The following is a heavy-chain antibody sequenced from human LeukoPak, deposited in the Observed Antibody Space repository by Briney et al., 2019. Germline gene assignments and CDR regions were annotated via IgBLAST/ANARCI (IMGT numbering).Heavy chain of an antibody. D-gene: IGHD3-9*01. V-gene: IGHV1-8*01. CDR2: MNPNSVKT. Sequence: GASVTVSCKASGYTFSTYDINWVRQVTGQGPEWMGWMNPNSVKTGYSQKFQGRINLTRNTSISTAYMEVSSLRPEDTALYYCVRAAQEGRDSMTGTHTGNWFDPWGQGTLVTVSS. J-gene: IGHJ5*02. CDR3: VRAAQEGRDSMTGTHTGNWFDP. CDR1: GYTFSTYD.